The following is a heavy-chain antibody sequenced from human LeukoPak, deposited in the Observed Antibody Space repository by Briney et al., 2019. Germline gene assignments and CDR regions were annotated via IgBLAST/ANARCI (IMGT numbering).Heavy chain of an antibody. V-gene: IGHV3-23*01. CDR3: AKGQELDDGVFDP. CDR2: IRSNGDTA. CDR1: GFTFSRIA. Sequence: PGGSLRLSCAASGFTFSRIAMTWVRQAPGKGLEWVSTIRSNGDTAYNADSVRGRFAISRDNPKNALFLQMNSPRVEDTAIYYCAKGQELDDGVFDPWGQGTLVTVSS. J-gene: IGHJ5*02. D-gene: IGHD1-1*01.